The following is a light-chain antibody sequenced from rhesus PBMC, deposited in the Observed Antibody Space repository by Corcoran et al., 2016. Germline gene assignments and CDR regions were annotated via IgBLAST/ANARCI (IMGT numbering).Light chain of an antibody. Sequence: DIVMTQTPLSLPVTLGEPASISCRSSQSLVSSDGKTYLDWYLQKPGQSPQLLMYLVSTRACGVPDKFSGSGSGTDFILRISRVEGEDVGFYYCMQSLRSPFTFGPGTKLDIK. J-gene: IGKJ3*01. CDR2: LVS. CDR1: QSLVSSDGKTY. V-gene: IGKV2-82*01. CDR3: MQSLRSPFT.